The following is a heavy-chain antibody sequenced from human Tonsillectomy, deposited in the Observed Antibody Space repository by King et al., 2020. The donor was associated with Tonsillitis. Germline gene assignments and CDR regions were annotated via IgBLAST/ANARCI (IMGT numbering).Heavy chain of an antibody. Sequence: VQLQESGPGLVKPSQTLSLTCTVSGGSISSGDCYWSWIRQPPGKGLEWLGYIYYSGSTYYNPSLKSRITISVDTSKNQFSLKLSSVTAADTAVYYCARHSSGWLLDYWGQGTLVTVSS. V-gene: IGHV4-30-4*01. D-gene: IGHD6-19*01. CDR3: ARHSSGWLLDY. CDR1: GGSISSGDCY. J-gene: IGHJ4*02. CDR2: IYYSGST.